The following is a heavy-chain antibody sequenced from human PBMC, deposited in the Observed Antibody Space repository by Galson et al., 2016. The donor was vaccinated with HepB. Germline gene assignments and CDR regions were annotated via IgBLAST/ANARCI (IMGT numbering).Heavy chain of an antibody. J-gene: IGHJ6*03. CDR3: TTVPVSDYYYFMDL. D-gene: IGHD6-19*01. V-gene: IGHV3-23*01. Sequence: SLRLSCAASGFTFSSYGMNWVRQAPGKGLEWVSAIRPGGSSTFYADSVKGRFTISRDDSTDTLYLRMNSLRAEDTAVYYCTTVPVSDYYYFMDLWGKGTTVTVSS. CDR1: GFTFSSYG. CDR2: IRPGGSST.